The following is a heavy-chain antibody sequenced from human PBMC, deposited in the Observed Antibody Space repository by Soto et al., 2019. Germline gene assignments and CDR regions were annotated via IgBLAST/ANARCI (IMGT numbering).Heavy chain of an antibody. J-gene: IGHJ5*02. CDR2: ISSGGSSI. Sequence: GGSLRLSCAASGFTFSSYWMNWVRQAPGKGLVWVSFISSGGSSIHYADSVKGRFTISNDNAKNTLYLQMNSLSAEDTAVYYSARGLGFELWGQGTLVTVSS. CDR1: GFTFSSYW. V-gene: IGHV3-74*01. CDR3: ARGLGFEL.